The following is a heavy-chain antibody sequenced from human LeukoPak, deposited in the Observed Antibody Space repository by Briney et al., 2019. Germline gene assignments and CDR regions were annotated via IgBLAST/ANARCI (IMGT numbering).Heavy chain of an antibody. CDR2: FNHSGST. V-gene: IGHV4-34*01. D-gene: IGHD6-13*01. CDR1: GGSFSGYY. Sequence: SETLSLTCAVYGGSFSGYYWSWIRQPPGKGLEWIGEFNHSGSTNYNPSLKSRVTISVDTSKNQFSLKLSSVTAADTAVYYCARGGWDRYSSSWYYYYYGMDVWGQGTTVTVSS. CDR3: ARGGWDRYSSSWYYYYYGMDV. J-gene: IGHJ6*02.